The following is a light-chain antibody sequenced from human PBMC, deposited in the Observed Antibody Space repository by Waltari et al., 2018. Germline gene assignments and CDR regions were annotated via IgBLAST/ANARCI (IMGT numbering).Light chain of an antibody. J-gene: IGKJ2*01. CDR3: MQGTHWPYT. Sequence: DVVMTQSPLSLPVTLGQPASISCRSSQSLVHSDGATHFTWFQQRPGQSPRRLIYRVSNRDSGVPDRFIGSGSGTDFTLKISRVEAEDVGVYYCMQGTHWPYTFGQGTKLEIK. V-gene: IGKV2-30*02. CDR1: QSLVHSDGATH. CDR2: RVS.